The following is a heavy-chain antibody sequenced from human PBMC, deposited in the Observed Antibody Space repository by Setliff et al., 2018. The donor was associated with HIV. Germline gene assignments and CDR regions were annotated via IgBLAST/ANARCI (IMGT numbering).Heavy chain of an antibody. CDR2: IYYSGST. D-gene: IGHD1-1*01. J-gene: IGHJ6*03. CDR3: ARHAPRNHDLAGVFYPYYMDV. V-gene: IGHV4-61*08. Sequence: SETLSLTCTVSGGSISSGGYYWSWIRQHPGKGLEWIGYIYYSGSTTYNPSLKSRVTISVDTSKNQFSLKLSSVTAADTAVYYCARHAPRNHDLAGVFYPYYMDVWGKGTTVTVSS. CDR1: GGSISSGGYY.